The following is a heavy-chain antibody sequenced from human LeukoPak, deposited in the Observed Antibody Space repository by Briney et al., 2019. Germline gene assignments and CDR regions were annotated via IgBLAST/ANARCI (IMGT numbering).Heavy chain of an antibody. CDR3: AKNEQWLDKYYFDY. CDR1: GFTFSSYA. J-gene: IGHJ4*02. CDR2: ISGSGGST. Sequence: GGSLRLSCAAYGFTFSSYAMSWVRQAPGRGLEWVSAISGSGGSTYYADSVKGRFTISRDNSKNTLYLQMNSLRAEDTAVYYCAKNEQWLDKYYFDYWGQGTLVTVSS. D-gene: IGHD6-19*01. V-gene: IGHV3-23*01.